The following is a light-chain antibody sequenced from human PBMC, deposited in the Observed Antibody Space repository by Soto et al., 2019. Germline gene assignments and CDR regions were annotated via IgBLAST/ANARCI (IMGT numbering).Light chain of an antibody. CDR1: QIIDRW. CDR3: QQYSKYPWT. CDR2: KAS. Sequence: DFLMTPSPSTLSGSVGDSVTISCRASQIIDRWLAWYQQRPGQAPKLLMYKASILQRAISSRFSGSGSGTEFTLTISSLQPDDVATYYCQQYSKYPWTFGQGTKVEI. V-gene: IGKV1-5*03. J-gene: IGKJ1*01.